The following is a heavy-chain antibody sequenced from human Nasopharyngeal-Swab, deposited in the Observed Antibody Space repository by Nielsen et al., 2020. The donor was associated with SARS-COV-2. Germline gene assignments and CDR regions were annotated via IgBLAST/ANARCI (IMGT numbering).Heavy chain of an antibody. CDR3: AKPPRSFYYYGMGV. J-gene: IGHJ6*02. CDR2: ISYDGSYK. D-gene: IGHD6-6*01. Sequence: GGSLRLSCAASGFTFSGDDMHWVRQAPGKGLEWVAVISYDGSYKYYADSVKGRFTISRDNSKNTLYLQMNSLRAEDTAVFYCAKPPRSFYYYGMGVWGQGTTVTVSS. CDR1: GFTFSGDD. V-gene: IGHV3-30*18.